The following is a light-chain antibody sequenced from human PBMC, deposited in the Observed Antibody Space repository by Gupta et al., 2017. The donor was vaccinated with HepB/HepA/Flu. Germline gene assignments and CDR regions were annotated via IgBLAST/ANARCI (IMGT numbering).Light chain of an antibody. Sequence: QAGPTQPPSVSKDLRQTVTLTCTGNSDNVGHQGAVWLQQHPGHPPKVLSYRTNNRPSGISERFSASRSGNTASLTITGLQPEDEADYYCSAWDRSLSGWVFGGGTKLTVL. CDR1: SDNVGHQG. V-gene: IGLV10-54*04. J-gene: IGLJ3*02. CDR2: RTN. CDR3: SAWDRSLSGWV.